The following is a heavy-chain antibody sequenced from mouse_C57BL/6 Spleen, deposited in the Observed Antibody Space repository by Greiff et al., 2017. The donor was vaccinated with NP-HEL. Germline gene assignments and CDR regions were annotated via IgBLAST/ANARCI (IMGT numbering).Heavy chain of an antibody. CDR2: IHPNSGST. J-gene: IGHJ4*01. Sequence: QVQLQQSGAELVKPGASVKLSCKASGYTFTSYWMHWVKQRPGQGLEWIGMIHPNSGSTNYNEKFKSKATLTVDKSSSTAYMQLSSLTSEDSAVYYCAREEAYYSPMDYWGQGTSVTVSS. CDR1: GYTFTSYW. D-gene: IGHD2-12*01. CDR3: AREEAYYSPMDY. V-gene: IGHV1-64*01.